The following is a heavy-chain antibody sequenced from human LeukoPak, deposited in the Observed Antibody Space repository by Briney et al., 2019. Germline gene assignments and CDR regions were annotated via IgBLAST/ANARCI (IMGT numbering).Heavy chain of an antibody. V-gene: IGHV3-23*01. Sequence: GGSLRLSCAASGLTFTNYAMIWVRQAPGKGLEWVSGISGSGGTTYYADSVKGRFTISRDNSKNTLYLQMNSLRAEDTAVYYCAKDRGIYYGSGSYKDYWGQGTLVTVSS. J-gene: IGHJ4*02. CDR1: GLTFTNYA. CDR3: AKDRGIYYGSGSYKDY. D-gene: IGHD3-10*01. CDR2: ISGSGGTT.